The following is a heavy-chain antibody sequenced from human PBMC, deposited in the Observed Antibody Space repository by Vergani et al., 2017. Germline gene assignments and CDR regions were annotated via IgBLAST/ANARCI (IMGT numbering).Heavy chain of an antibody. D-gene: IGHD5-12*01. J-gene: IGHJ6*03. CDR2: IYYSGST. CDR1: GGSISSGGYY. Sequence: QVQLQESGPGLVKPSQTLSLTCTVSGGSISSGGYYWSWIRQHPGKGLEWIGDIYYSGSTYYNPSLKSRVTISVDTSKNQFSLKLSSVTAADTAVYYCAATISYYYYYMDVWGKGTTVTVSS. CDR3: AATISYYYYYMDV. V-gene: IGHV4-31*03.